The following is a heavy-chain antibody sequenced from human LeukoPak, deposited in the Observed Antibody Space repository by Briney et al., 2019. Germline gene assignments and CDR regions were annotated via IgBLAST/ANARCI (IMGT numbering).Heavy chain of an antibody. CDR3: AREMFNSGWYGDN. CDR2: IFGTGST. D-gene: IGHD6-19*01. Sequence: PSETLSLTCTVSGGSISNYFWNWIRQPAGKGLEWIGRIFGTGSTNYNPSLKSRVTMSVDTSKNQFSLKLSSVTAADTAVYYCAREMFNSGWYGDNWGQGTLVTVSS. V-gene: IGHV4-4*07. J-gene: IGHJ4*02. CDR1: GGSISNYF.